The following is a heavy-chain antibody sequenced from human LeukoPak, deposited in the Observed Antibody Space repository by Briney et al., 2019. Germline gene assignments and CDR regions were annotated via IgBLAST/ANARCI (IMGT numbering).Heavy chain of an antibody. Sequence: ASVTLSCTASGYTFTSYDINWVRQPTGQGLEWMGWMNPNSGNTDYAQKFQGRVTMTRNTSISTAYMELISLRSEDTAVYYCARGKSPQWYSSGWSLLPPIDYWGQGTLVTVSS. V-gene: IGHV1-8*01. J-gene: IGHJ4*02. CDR1: GYTFTSYD. CDR3: ARGKSPQWYSSGWSLLPPIDY. CDR2: MNPNSGNT. D-gene: IGHD6-19*01.